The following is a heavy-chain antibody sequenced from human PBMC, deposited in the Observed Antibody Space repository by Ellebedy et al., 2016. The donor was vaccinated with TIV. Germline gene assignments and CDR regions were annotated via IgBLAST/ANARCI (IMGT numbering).Heavy chain of an antibody. CDR3: AKSAGGGLSFDP. CDR2: ISAYNGNT. J-gene: IGHJ5*02. D-gene: IGHD2-15*01. V-gene: IGHV1-18*04. Sequence: ASVKVSCXASGYTFTSYGISWVRQAPGQGLEWMGWISAYNGNTNYAQKLQGRVTMTTDTSTSTAYMELRSLRSDDTAVYYCAKSAGGGLSFDPWGQGTLVTVSS. CDR1: GYTFTSYG.